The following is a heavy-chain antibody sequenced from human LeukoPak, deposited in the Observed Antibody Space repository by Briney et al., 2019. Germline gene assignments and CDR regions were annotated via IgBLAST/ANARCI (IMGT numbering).Heavy chain of an antibody. Sequence: KPSETLSLTCTVSGYSISSGYYWGWIRQPPGKGLEWIGSIYHSGSTYYNPSLKSRVTISVDTSKNQFSLKLSSVTAADTAVYYCARDTYYYDSSGRLYAFDIWGQGTMVTVSS. J-gene: IGHJ3*02. V-gene: IGHV4-38-2*02. D-gene: IGHD3-22*01. CDR2: IYHSGST. CDR3: ARDTYYYDSSGRLYAFDI. CDR1: GYSISSGYY.